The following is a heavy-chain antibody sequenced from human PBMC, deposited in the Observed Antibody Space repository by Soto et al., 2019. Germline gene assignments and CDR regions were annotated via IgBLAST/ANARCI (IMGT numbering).Heavy chain of an antibody. CDR2: ISSSGSTT. CDR3: ARDSSGTLDY. Sequence: GGSLRLSCAASGFTFSDYYMSWVRQAPGKGLEWVSYISSSGSTTYYADSVKGRFTISRDNTKNSLYLQMHSLRAEDTAVYYCARDSSGTLDYWGQGTLVTVSS. V-gene: IGHV3-11*01. CDR1: GFTFSDYY. D-gene: IGHD1-7*01. J-gene: IGHJ4*02.